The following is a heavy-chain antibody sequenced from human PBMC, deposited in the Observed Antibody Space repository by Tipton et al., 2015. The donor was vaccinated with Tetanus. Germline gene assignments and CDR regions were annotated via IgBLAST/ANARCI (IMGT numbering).Heavy chain of an antibody. CDR3: AREADCSGGSCFSGDFDT. D-gene: IGHD2-15*01. CDR1: GFTFSTYG. V-gene: IGHV3-33*08. J-gene: IGHJ4*02. Sequence: SLRLSCAASGFTFSTYGMSWVRQAPGKGLEWVALVWYDGSKQYYADSVKGRFTISRDNSKNTLYLQMNSLRAEDTALYYCAREADCSGGSCFSGDFDTWGQGTQVTVSS. CDR2: VWYDGSKQ.